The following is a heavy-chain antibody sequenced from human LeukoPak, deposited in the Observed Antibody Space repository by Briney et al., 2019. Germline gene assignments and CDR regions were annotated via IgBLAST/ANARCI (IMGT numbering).Heavy chain of an antibody. CDR3: ARGEMATIEDAFDI. Sequence: SETLSLTCTVSGGSISSSSYYWGWIRQPPGKGLVWIGSIYYSGSTYYNPSLKSRVTISVDTSKNQFSLKLSSVTAADTAVYYCARGEMATIEDAFDIWGQGTMVTVSS. D-gene: IGHD5-24*01. CDR2: IYYSGST. J-gene: IGHJ3*02. V-gene: IGHV4-39*07. CDR1: GGSISSSSYY.